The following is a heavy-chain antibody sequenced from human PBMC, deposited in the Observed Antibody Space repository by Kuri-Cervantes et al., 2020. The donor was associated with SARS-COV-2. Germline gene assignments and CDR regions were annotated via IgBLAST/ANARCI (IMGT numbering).Heavy chain of an antibody. J-gene: IGHJ6*03. D-gene: IGHD3-10*01. Sequence: ASVKVSCKASGYSFTNYGLSWVRQAPGQGLEWMGIINPSGGSTSYAQKFQGRVTMTRDTSTSTVYMELSSLRSEDTAVYYCARENGGVRGEWGLYYYYYYMDVWGKGTTVTVSS. CDR1: GYSFTNYG. V-gene: IGHV1-46*03. CDR3: ARENGGVRGEWGLYYYYYYMDV. CDR2: INPSGGST.